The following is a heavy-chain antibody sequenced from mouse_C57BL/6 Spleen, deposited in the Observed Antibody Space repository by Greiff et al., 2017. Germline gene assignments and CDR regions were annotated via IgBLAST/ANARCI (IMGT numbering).Heavy chain of an antibody. Sequence: EVHLVESGEGLVKPGGSLKLSCAASGFTFSSYAMSWVRQTPEKRLEWVAYISSGGDYIYYADTVKGRFTISRDNARNTLYLQMSSLKSEDTAMYYCTRDRWSYAMDYWGQGTSVTVSS. J-gene: IGHJ4*01. CDR2: ISSGGDYI. V-gene: IGHV5-9-1*02. CDR1: GFTFSSYA. CDR3: TRDRWSYAMDY. D-gene: IGHD2-3*01.